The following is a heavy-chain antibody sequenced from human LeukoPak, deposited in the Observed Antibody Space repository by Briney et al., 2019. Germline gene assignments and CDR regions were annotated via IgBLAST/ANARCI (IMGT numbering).Heavy chain of an antibody. CDR2: ISYDGSNK. J-gene: IGHJ3*02. V-gene: IGHV3-30-3*01. CDR1: RFTFTSYA. CDR3: AREETVVPAAIRGI. D-gene: IGHD2-2*01. Sequence: GRSLRLSCAASRFTFTSYAMHWVRQAPGKGLEWVAVISYDGSNKYYADSVKGRFTISRDNSKNTLYLQMNSLRAEDTAVYYCAREETVVPAAIRGIWGQGTMVTVSS.